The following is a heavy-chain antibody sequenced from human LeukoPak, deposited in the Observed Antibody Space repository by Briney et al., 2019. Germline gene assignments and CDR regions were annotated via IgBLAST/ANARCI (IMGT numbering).Heavy chain of an antibody. J-gene: IGHJ4*02. V-gene: IGHV4-39*07. D-gene: IGHD3-16*02. CDR1: GGSISSSSYY. CDR3: ARVQVSYDYVWGSYRYYMGSYFDY. CDR2: IYYSGST. Sequence: SETLSLTCTVSGGSISSSSYYWGWIRQPPGKGLEWIGSIYYSGSTYYNPSLKSRVTISVDTSKNQFSLKLSSVTAADTAVYYCARVQVSYDYVWGSYRYYMGSYFDYWGQGTLVTVSS.